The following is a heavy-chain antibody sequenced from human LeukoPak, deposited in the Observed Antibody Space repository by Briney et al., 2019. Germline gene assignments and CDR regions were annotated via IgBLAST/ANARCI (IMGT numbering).Heavy chain of an antibody. CDR3: ARVVADNWFDP. D-gene: IGHD2-15*01. CDR1: GYTFTSFY. V-gene: IGHV5-51*01. CDR2: IYPGDSDT. Sequence: GESLKISCMGSGYTFTSFYIGWVRQMPGKGLECMGIIYPGDSDTRYSPSFQGQVTISADKSISTAYLQWSSLKASDTAMYYCARVVADNWFDPWGQGTLVTVSS. J-gene: IGHJ5*02.